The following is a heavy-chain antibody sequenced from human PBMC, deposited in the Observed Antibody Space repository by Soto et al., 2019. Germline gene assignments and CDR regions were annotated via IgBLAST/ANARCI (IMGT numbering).Heavy chain of an antibody. J-gene: IGHJ5*02. V-gene: IGHV5-51*01. Sequence: GESLKISCKGSGYSFTTYWIAWVRQMPGKGLECMGIIYPGDSDTRYSPSFQGQVTISANKSINTAYLQWSSLKASDSAIYYCARPFDTSGWYDHWGQGTLVTVSS. CDR1: GYSFTTYW. CDR2: IYPGDSDT. D-gene: IGHD6-19*01. CDR3: ARPFDTSGWYDH.